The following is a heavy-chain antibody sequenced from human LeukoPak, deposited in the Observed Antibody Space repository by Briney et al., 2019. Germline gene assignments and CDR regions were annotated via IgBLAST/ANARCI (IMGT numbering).Heavy chain of an antibody. CDR2: IKQDGSEK. D-gene: IGHD2-15*01. CDR1: GFTFSSYC. J-gene: IGHJ4*02. V-gene: IGHV3-7*01. CDR3: AIAATGY. Sequence: GGSLRLSCAASGFTFSSYCMSWVRKAPGKGLEWVANIKQDGSEKYYVDSVKGRFTISRDNAKNSLYLQMNSLRAEDTAVYYCAIAATGYWGQGTLVTVSS.